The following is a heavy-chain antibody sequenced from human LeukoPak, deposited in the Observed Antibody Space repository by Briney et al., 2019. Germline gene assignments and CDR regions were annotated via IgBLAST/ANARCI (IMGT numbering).Heavy chain of an antibody. J-gene: IGHJ4*02. CDR2: IYYSGST. D-gene: IGHD6-13*01. CDR3: ARGNIAAAVDY. CDR1: GGSISSSNYY. V-gene: IGHV4-61*05. Sequence: TSETLSLTCTVSGGSISSSNYYWGWIRQPPGKGLEWIGYIYYSGSTNYNPSLKSRVTISVDTSKNQFSLKLSSVTAADTAVYYCARGNIAAAVDYWGQGTLVTVSS.